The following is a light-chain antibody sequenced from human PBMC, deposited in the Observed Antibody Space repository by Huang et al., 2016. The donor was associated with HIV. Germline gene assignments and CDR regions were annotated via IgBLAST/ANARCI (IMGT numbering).Light chain of an antibody. CDR3: QQLNSYLALT. CDR1: QGISSY. CDR2: AAS. J-gene: IGKJ4*01. Sequence: IQLTQSPSSLSASVGDRVTITCRASQGISSYLAGYQQKTGKAPKLLIYAASTLQSGVPSRFSGSGSGTDFTLTISSLQPEDFATYYCQQLNSYLALTFGGGTKVEIK. V-gene: IGKV1-9*01.